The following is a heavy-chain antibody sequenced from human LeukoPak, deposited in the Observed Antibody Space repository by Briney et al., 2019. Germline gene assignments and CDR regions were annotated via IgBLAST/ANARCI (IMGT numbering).Heavy chain of an antibody. CDR3: ARDLIAAAGSSESFQH. V-gene: IGHV1-18*01. CDR1: GYTFTNYG. Sequence: ASVKVSCKASGYTFTNYGISWVRQAPGQGLEWMGWISAYNGNTNYAQKVQGRVTMTTDTSTSTAYMELRSLRSDDTAVYYCARDLIAAAGSSESFQHWGQGTLVTVSS. CDR2: ISAYNGNT. D-gene: IGHD6-13*01. J-gene: IGHJ1*01.